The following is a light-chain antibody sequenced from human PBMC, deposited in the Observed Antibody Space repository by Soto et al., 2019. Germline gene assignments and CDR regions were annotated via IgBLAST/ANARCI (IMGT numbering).Light chain of an antibody. CDR2: GAS. CDR3: QHYGSSAYT. V-gene: IGKV3-20*01. J-gene: IGKJ2*01. Sequence: EIVLTQSPGTLSLSPGERATLSCRASQSVRSNYLAWYQQKPGQAPRLLIYGASSRATGIPDRFSGSGSGTDFTLTISRLEREDFAVYYCQHYGSSAYTLGQGTTLQIK. CDR1: QSVRSNY.